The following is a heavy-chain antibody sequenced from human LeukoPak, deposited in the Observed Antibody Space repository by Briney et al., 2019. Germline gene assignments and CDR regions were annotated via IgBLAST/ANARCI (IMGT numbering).Heavy chain of an antibody. CDR1: GFTINIYA. J-gene: IGHJ3*01. CDR3: AKDPNGDYVGAFDG. D-gene: IGHD4-17*01. Sequence: PGGSLRLSCAPSGFTINIYAMTWVRQAPGKGLEWVSSITVNGGGISYADSVKGRFTISRDNSKSTLYLQMSSLRAEDTAVYYCAKDPNGDYVGAFDGWDRGTRVTVSS. V-gene: IGHV3-23*01. CDR2: ITVNGGGI.